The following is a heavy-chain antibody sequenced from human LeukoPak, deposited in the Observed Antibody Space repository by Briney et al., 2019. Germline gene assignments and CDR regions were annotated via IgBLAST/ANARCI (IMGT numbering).Heavy chain of an antibody. D-gene: IGHD2-15*01. CDR3: AKDSGSVAATRSYGMDV. CDR2: ISYDGSNK. V-gene: IGHV3-30*04. J-gene: IGHJ6*02. Sequence: GGSLRLSCAASGFTFSSYAMHWVRQAPGKGLEWVAVISYDGSNKYYADSVKGRFTISRDNSKNTLYLQMNSLRAEDTAVYYCAKDSGSVAATRSYGMDVWGQGTTVTVSS. CDR1: GFTFSSYA.